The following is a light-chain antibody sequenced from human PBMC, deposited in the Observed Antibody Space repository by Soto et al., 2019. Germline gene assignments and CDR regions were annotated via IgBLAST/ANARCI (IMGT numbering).Light chain of an antibody. J-gene: IGKJ2*01. Sequence: EIVLTQSPATLSLSPGERATLSCRASQSVSSNLGWYQQKPGQAPRLLIYDASKRATGIPARFSGSGSGTDFTLTISSLEREDFAVYYCQQRSDGPLSYTFGHGSNL. CDR2: DAS. V-gene: IGKV3-11*01. CDR3: QQRSDGPLSYT. CDR1: QSVSSN.